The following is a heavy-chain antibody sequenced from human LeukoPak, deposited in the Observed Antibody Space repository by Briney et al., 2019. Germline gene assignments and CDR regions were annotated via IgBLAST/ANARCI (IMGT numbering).Heavy chain of an antibody. J-gene: IGHJ4*02. CDR3: ARGWASSWYYFDF. CDR2: TYDSGSS. V-gene: IGHV4-59*01. D-gene: IGHD2-2*01. Sequence: PSETLSLTCAVSGGSMRNYYWSWLRHPPGKGLEWIGYTYDSGSSSYNPSLRSRVSISIDTSKDQFSLNLSSVTAADTAVYYCARGWASSWYYFDFWGQGTLVTVSS. CDR1: GGSMRNYY.